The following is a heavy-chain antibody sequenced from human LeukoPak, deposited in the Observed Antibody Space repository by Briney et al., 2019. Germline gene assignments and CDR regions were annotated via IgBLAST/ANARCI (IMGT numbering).Heavy chain of an antibody. CDR1: GASMSSSSYY. Sequence: SETLSLTCSVSGASMSSSSYYWGWIRQAPGKGLEWIGSLYYSGTPYYNPSLKSRVTMSLDTSKNQFSLRLSSVTAADPAVYYCARIHSAYANSWGQGTLVSVSS. D-gene: IGHD3-22*01. V-gene: IGHV4-39*07. CDR3: ARIHSAYANS. CDR2: LYYSGTP. J-gene: IGHJ4*02.